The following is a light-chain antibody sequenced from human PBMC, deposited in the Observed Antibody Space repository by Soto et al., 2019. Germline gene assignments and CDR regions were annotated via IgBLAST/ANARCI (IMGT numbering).Light chain of an antibody. CDR2: TAF. V-gene: IGKV1-16*01. CDR3: QQYTDHPT. Sequence: DIQMTQYPSSLSASIGDRVTITCRASQGIRNFLAWFQQKPGKAPKSLIYTAFTLQSGVPTRFSGNGSGTDFNLTISGLQPEDFGTYYCQQYTDHPTFGQGTRLELK. CDR1: QGIRNF. J-gene: IGKJ5*01.